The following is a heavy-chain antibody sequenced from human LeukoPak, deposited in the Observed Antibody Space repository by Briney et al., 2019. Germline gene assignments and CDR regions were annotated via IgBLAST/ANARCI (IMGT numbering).Heavy chain of an antibody. V-gene: IGHV3-23*01. J-gene: IGHJ5*02. CDR3: AKGYSSGYGA. CDR1: GFTFSSYA. Sequence: GGSLRLSCVASGFTFSSYALNWVRQTPGKGLEWVSTISGSGASTYYADAVRGRFTISRDNSRNTLQLQMNSLRAEDTAVYYCAKGYSSGYGAWGQGALVTVSS. CDR2: ISGSGAST. D-gene: IGHD6-19*01.